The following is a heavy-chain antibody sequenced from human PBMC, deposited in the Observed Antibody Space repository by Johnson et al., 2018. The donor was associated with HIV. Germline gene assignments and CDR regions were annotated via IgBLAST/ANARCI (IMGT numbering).Heavy chain of an antibody. CDR1: GFTFSNFV. CDR2: MSFDGTNK. D-gene: IGHD6-19*01. Sequence: QMLLVESGGGVVQPARSLRLSCTASGFTFSNFVMHWVRQAPGKGLEWVAAMSFDGTNKYYADSVKGRFTISRDNSKNTLYLQINSLRAEDTAVFYCAKGKSSGRGAFDIWGQGTKVIVSS. J-gene: IGHJ3*02. V-gene: IGHV3-30*18. CDR3: AKGKSSGRGAFDI.